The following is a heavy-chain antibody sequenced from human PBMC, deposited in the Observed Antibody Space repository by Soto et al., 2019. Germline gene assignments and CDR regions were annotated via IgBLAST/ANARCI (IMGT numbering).Heavy chain of an antibody. J-gene: IGHJ4*02. Sequence: QVQLVESGGGVVQPGRSLRLSCAASGFTFSSYGMHWVRQAPGKGLEWVGVISYDGSNKYYADSVKGRFTISGDNSKNTLYLQMNSLRAEDTAVYYCAKEKTRVVVAAPLDYWGQGTLVTVSS. V-gene: IGHV3-30*18. D-gene: IGHD2-21*02. CDR2: ISYDGSNK. CDR1: GFTFSSYG. CDR3: AKEKTRVVVAAPLDY.